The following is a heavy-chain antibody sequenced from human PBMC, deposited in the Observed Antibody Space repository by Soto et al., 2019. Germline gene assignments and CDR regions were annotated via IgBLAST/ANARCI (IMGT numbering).Heavy chain of an antibody. V-gene: IGHV3-48*02. D-gene: IGHD6-6*01. CDR1: GFTFSSYS. CDR3: ARPEYSSSSYGMDV. J-gene: IGHJ6*02. CDR2: ISSSSSTI. Sequence: EVQLVESGGGLVQPGGSLRLSCAASGFTFSSYSMNWVRQAPGKGLEWVSYISSSSSTIYYADSVKGRFTISRDNAKNSLYLQMNSLRDEDTAVYYCARPEYSSSSYGMDVWGQGTTVTSP.